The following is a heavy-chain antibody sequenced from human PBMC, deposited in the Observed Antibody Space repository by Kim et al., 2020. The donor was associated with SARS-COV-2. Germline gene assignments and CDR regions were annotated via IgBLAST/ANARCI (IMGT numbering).Heavy chain of an antibody. CDR2: IYSGGSST. Sequence: GGSLRLSCAASGFTFSSYAMSWVRQAPGKGLEWVSVIYSGGSSTYYADSVKGRFTISRDNSKNTLYLQMNSLRAEDTAVYYCAKGGWYDWFDPWGQGTLVTVSS. J-gene: IGHJ5*02. D-gene: IGHD6-19*01. V-gene: IGHV3-23*03. CDR1: GFTFSSYA. CDR3: AKGGWYDWFDP.